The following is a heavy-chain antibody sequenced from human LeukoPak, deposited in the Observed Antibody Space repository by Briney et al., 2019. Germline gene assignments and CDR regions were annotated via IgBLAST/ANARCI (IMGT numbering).Heavy chain of an antibody. Sequence: SETLSLTCTVSGGSISSYYWSWIRQPPGKGLEWIGYIYYSGSTNYNPSLKSRVSISVDTSKNQFSLNLSSVTAADTAVYYCARTGKYTLGIDYWGQGTLVTVSS. CDR3: ARTGKYTLGIDY. D-gene: IGHD3-16*01. CDR2: IYYSGST. V-gene: IGHV4-59*08. J-gene: IGHJ4*02. CDR1: GGSISSYY.